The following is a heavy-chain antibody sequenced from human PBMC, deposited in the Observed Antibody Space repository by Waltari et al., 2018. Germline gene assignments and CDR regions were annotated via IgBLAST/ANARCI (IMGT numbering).Heavy chain of an antibody. CDR1: GGSISSGSYS. Sequence: QVQLQESGPGLVKPSQTLSLTCTVSGGSISSGSYSWSWIRQPAGKGLEWIGRIYTSGSTNYNPSLKSRVTISVDTSKNQFSLKLSSVTAADTAVYYCAREGLLGYSSSSYYFDYWGQGTLVTVSS. CDR3: AREGLLGYSSSSYYFDY. CDR2: IYTSGST. V-gene: IGHV4-61*02. J-gene: IGHJ4*02. D-gene: IGHD6-6*01.